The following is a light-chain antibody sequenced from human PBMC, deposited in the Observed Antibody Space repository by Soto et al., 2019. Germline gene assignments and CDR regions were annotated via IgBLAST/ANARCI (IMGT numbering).Light chain of an antibody. J-gene: IGKJ1*01. V-gene: IGKV3-20*01. CDR1: QSVSSSY. CDR3: QQYASSQRP. Sequence: EIVLTQSPGTLSLSPGERATLSCRVSQSVSSSYLAWYQQKPGQAPRLLIYGVSSRATGIPDRFSGSGSGTDFTLTISRLEPEDFAVYYCQQYASSQRPFGQGTKVDIK. CDR2: GVS.